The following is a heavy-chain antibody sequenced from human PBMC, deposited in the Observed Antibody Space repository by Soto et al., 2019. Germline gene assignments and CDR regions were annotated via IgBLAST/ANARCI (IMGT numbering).Heavy chain of an antibody. V-gene: IGHV1-69*13. CDR2: IIPIFGTA. D-gene: IGHD4-17*01. Sequence: SVKVSFKASGGTFSSYAISWVRQAPGQGLEWMGGIIPIFGTANYAQKFQGRVTITADESTSTAYMELSSLRSEDTAVYYCARALSGDYYYYYGMDVWGQGTTVTVSS. J-gene: IGHJ6*02. CDR3: ARALSGDYYYYYGMDV. CDR1: GGTFSSYA.